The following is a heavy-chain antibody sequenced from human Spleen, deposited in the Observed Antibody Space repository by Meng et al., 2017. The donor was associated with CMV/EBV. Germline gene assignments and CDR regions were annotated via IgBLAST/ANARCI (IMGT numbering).Heavy chain of an antibody. CDR1: GFTFSSYA. J-gene: IGHJ3*02. V-gene: IGHV3-23*01. D-gene: IGHD2-2*01. CDR3: AKAWVVPAAIHDAFDI. CDR2: ISGSGGST. Sequence: GGSLRLSCAASGFTFSSYAMSWVRQAPGKGLEWVSAISGSGGSTYYADSVKGRFTLSRDNSKNTLYLQMNSLRAEDTAVYYCAKAWVVPAAIHDAFDIWGQGTMVTVSS.